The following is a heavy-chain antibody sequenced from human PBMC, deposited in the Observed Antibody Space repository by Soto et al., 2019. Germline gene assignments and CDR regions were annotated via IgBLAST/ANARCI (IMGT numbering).Heavy chain of an antibody. CDR3: ARQFGVDGASGFDP. J-gene: IGHJ5*02. CDR1: GFTVSRNY. D-gene: IGHD3-3*01. V-gene: IGHV3-66*04. CDR2: IYSGGST. Sequence: EVQLVESGGGLVQPGGSLRLSCAASGFTVSRNYMSWVRQAPGKGLEWVSVIYSGGSTYYADSVKGRFTISRDNSKNTVYLQMNSLRAEDAAVYYCARQFGVDGASGFDPWGQGTLVSVSS.